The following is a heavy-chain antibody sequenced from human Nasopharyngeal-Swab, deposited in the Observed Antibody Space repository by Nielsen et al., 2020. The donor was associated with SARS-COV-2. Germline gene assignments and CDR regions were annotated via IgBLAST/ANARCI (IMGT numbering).Heavy chain of an antibody. D-gene: IGHD3-3*01. CDR2: ISSSGSTI. CDR1: GFTFSDYY. V-gene: IGHV3-11*01. J-gene: IGHJ6*02. CDR3: APFWSGYYDYYYGMDV. Sequence: GGSLRLSCAASGFTFSDYYMSWIRQAPGKGLEWVSYISSSGSTIYYADSVKGRFTISRDNAENSLYLQMNSLRAEDTAVYYCAPFWSGYYDYYYGMDVWGQGTTVTVSS.